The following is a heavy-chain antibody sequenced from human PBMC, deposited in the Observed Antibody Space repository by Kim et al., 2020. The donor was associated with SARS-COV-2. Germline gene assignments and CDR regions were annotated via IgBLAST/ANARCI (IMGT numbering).Heavy chain of an antibody. CDR2: ISSSSSYI. V-gene: IGHV3-21*01. D-gene: IGHD6-19*01. Sequence: GGSLRLSCAASGFTFSSYSMNWVRQAPGKGLEWVSSISSSSSYIYYADSVKGRFTISRDNAKNSLYLQMNSLRAEDTAVYYCARERYSSGWGRGYWYFDLWGRGTLVTVSS. CDR1: GFTFSSYS. CDR3: ARERYSSGWGRGYWYFDL. J-gene: IGHJ2*01.